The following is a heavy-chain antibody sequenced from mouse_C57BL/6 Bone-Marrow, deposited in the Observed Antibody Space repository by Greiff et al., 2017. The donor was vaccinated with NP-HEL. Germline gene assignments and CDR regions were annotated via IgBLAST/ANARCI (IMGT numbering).Heavy chain of an antibody. CDR3: ARSYLYYFDY. Sequence: LVESGAELARPGASVKLSCKASGYTFTSYGISWVKQRTGQGLEWIGEIYPRSGNTYYNEKFKGKATLTADKSSSTAYMELRSLTSEDSAVYFCARSYLYYFDYWGQGTTLTVSS. V-gene: IGHV1-81*01. J-gene: IGHJ2*01. CDR1: GYTFTSYG. CDR2: IYPRSGNT. D-gene: IGHD5-1*01.